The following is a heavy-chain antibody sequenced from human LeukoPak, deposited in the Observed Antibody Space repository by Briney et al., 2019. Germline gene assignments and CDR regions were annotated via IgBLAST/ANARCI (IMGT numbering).Heavy chain of an antibody. J-gene: IGHJ4*02. Sequence: SETLSLTCTVSGGSISSYYWSWIRQPPGKGLEWIGYIYYSGSTNYNPSLKSRVTISVDTSKNQFSLKLSSVTAADTAVYYCARGQDNDSSGYGINFDYWGQGTLVTVSS. CDR1: GGSISSYY. V-gene: IGHV4-59*12. D-gene: IGHD3-22*01. CDR3: ARGQDNDSSGYGINFDY. CDR2: IYYSGST.